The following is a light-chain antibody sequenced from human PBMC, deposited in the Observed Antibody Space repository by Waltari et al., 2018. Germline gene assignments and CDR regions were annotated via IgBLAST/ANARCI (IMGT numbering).Light chain of an antibody. CDR2: WAS. Sequence: DIVMTQSPDSLAVSLGERATFNCKSSQTVLYSSNNKNYLSWYQQKPGQPPKLLIYWASTRQSGVPDRFSGSGSGTDFTLTISSLQTEYVAVYYCQQYYSTPWTFGQGTKVEIK. J-gene: IGKJ1*01. CDR3: QQYYSTPWT. CDR1: QTVLYSSNNKNY. V-gene: IGKV4-1*01.